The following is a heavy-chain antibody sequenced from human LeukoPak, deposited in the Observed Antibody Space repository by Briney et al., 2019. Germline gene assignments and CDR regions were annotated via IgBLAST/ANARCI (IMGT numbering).Heavy chain of an antibody. V-gene: IGHV4-31*01. CDR2: ISYSGST. CDR3: AREISGYDYVNSYFDY. Sequence: PSETLSLTCTVSGGSFSNGGYFWSCIRQHPGKGLEWIGSISYSGSTYYNPSLKSQVTITVDTSKNHFSLKLSSVTAADTAVYYCAREISGYDYVNSYFDYWGQGTLVTVSS. J-gene: IGHJ4*02. CDR1: GGSFSNGGYF. D-gene: IGHD5-12*01.